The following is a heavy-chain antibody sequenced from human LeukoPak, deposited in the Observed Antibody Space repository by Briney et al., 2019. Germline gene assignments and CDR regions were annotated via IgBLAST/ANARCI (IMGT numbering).Heavy chain of an antibody. CDR2: ISGSGGST. CDR3: AKVPVFGVVTHYFNY. J-gene: IGHJ4*02. CDR1: GFTFSSYA. Sequence: HPGGSLRLSCAASGFTFSSYAMTWVRQAPGKGLEWVSGISGSGGSTYHADSVKGRFTISRDNSKNTLYLQMNSLRAEDTAVYYCAKVPVFGVVTHYFNYWGQGTLVTVSS. V-gene: IGHV3-23*01. D-gene: IGHD3-3*01.